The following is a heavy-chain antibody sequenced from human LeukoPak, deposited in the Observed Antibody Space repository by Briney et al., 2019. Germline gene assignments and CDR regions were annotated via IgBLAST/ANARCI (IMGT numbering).Heavy chain of an antibody. CDR1: GGSISSYY. V-gene: IGHV4-59*01. CDR3: ARDVQLVAFDI. CDR2: IYYSGST. J-gene: IGHJ3*02. Sequence: PSETLSLTCTVSGGSISSYYWSWIRQPPGKGLEWIGYIYYSGSTNYNPSLKSRVTISVDTSKNQFSLKLSSVTAADTAVYYCARDVQLVAFDIWGQGTMVTVSS.